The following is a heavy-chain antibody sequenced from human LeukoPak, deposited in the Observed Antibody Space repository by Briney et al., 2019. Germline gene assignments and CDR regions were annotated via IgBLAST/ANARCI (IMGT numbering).Heavy chain of an antibody. D-gene: IGHD1-1*01. V-gene: IGHV1-2*02. CDR3: ARETGNGLVY. J-gene: IGHJ4*02. Sequence: ASVKVSCKASGYTFTSYDINWVRQATGQGLEWMGWINPNSGGTNYAQKFQGRVTMTRDTSISTAYVELSRLRSDDTAVYYCARETGNGLVYWGQGTLVTVSS. CDR2: INPNSGGT. CDR1: GYTFTSYD.